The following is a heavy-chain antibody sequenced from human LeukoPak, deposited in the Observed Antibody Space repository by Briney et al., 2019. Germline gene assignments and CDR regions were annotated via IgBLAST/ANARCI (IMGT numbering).Heavy chain of an antibody. J-gene: IGHJ4*02. V-gene: IGHV3-21*01. D-gene: IGHD5-12*01. CDR3: ARVSSSGYDCGN. Sequence: PGGSLRLSCAASGFTFSSYTMNWVRQAPGKGLEWVSSISSSSSYIYYADSVKGRFTISRDNAKNSLYLQMNSLRAEDTAVYYCARVSSSGYDCGNWGQGTLVTVSS. CDR1: GFTFSSYT. CDR2: ISSSSSYI.